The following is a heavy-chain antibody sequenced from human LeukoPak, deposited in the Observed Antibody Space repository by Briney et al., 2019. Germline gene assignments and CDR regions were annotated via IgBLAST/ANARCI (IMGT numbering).Heavy chain of an antibody. D-gene: IGHD4-17*01. V-gene: IGHV1-2*02. J-gene: IGHJ4*02. CDR3: ARGRSTENFDY. Sequence: ASVKVSCKASGYTFTGYYIHWVRQAPGQGLECVGWINSNTGATHYAQKFQGRVTMTRDTSISTAYMELSRLRSDDTAVYYCARGRSTENFDYWGQGTLVTVSS. CDR2: INSNTGAT. CDR1: GYTFTGYY.